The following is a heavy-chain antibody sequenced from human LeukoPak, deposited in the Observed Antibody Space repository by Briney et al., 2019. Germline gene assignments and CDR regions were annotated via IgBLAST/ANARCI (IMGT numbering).Heavy chain of an antibody. CDR2: IIPIFGTA. V-gene: IGHV1-69*05. CDR1: GGTFSSYA. J-gene: IGHJ4*02. CDR3: ARHPGIAVADYYFDY. D-gene: IGHD6-19*01. Sequence: AAVKVSCKASGGTFSSYAISWVRQAPGQGLEWMGRIIPIFGTANYAQKFQGRVTITTDGSTSTAYMELSSLRSEDTAVYYCARHPGIAVADYYFDYWGQGTLVTVSS.